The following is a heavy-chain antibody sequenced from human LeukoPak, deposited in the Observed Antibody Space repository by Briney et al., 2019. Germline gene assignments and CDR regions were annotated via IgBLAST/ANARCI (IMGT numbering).Heavy chain of an antibody. CDR1: GYTFTGYY. V-gene: IGHV1-2*02. CDR2: INPNSGGT. J-gene: IGHJ3*02. Sequence: ASVKVSCKASGYTFTGYYMHWVRQAPGRGLEWMGWINPNSGGTNYAQKFQGRVTMTRDTSISTAYMELSRLRSDDTAVYYCASFMKAMVYVVYDAFDIWGQGTMVTVSS. CDR3: ASFMKAMVYVVYDAFDI. D-gene: IGHD5-18*01.